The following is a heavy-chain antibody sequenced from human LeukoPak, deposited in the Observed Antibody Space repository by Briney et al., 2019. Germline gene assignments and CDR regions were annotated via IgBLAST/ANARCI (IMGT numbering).Heavy chain of an antibody. CDR1: GYTFTGYY. D-gene: IGHD3-22*01. CDR3: ARHGIYYDSALPQEF. CDR2: INPKSGGT. J-gene: IGHJ4*02. Sequence: ASVKVSCKASGYTFTGYYMHWVRQTPGQGLEWMGWINPKSGGTNEAQKFHDRVTMTRDTSIRTAYMEVSRLRSDDTAVYYCARHGIYYDSALPQEFWGQGTLVTVSS. V-gene: IGHV1-2*02.